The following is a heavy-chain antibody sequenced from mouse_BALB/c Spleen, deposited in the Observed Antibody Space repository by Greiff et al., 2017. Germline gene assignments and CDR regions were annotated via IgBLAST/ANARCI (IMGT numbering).Heavy chain of an antibody. J-gene: IGHJ4*01. V-gene: IGHV3-6*02. Sequence: EVQLQQSGPGLVKPSQSLSLTCSVTGYSITSGYYWNWIRQFPGNKLEWMGYISYDGSNNYNPSLKNRISITRDTSKNQFFLKLNSVTTEDTATYYCASLWLRLSRYAMDYWGQGTSVTASP. CDR2: ISYDGSN. CDR3: ASLWLRLSRYAMDY. CDR1: GYSITSGYY. D-gene: IGHD2-2*01.